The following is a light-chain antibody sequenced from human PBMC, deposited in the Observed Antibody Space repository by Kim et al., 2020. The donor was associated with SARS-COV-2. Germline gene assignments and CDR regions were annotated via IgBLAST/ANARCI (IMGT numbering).Light chain of an antibody. CDR2: KAS. Sequence: DIQMTQSPSTLSASVGDRVTITCRASQSISSWLAWYQQKPGKAPKLLIYKASSLESGVPSRFSGSGSGTEFTLTISRLQPDVFASYYCQQYNGYPLTFGQGTKLEI. V-gene: IGKV1-5*03. CDR1: QSISSW. CDR3: QQYNGYPLT. J-gene: IGKJ2*01.